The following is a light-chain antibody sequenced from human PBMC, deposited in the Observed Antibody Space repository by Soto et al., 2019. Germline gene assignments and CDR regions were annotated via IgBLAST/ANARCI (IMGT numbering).Light chain of an antibody. CDR3: QQSFSTPRT. V-gene: IGKV1-39*01. Sequence: DLTMNQSTAPLSASVVASVSITCRASQSISSWLAWYQQKPGKAPKLLIYGASSLQSGVPSRFSGSGSGTDFTLTISSLQPEDFGTYYCQQSFSTPRTFGQGTKVDIK. CDR2: GAS. J-gene: IGKJ1*01. CDR1: QSISSW.